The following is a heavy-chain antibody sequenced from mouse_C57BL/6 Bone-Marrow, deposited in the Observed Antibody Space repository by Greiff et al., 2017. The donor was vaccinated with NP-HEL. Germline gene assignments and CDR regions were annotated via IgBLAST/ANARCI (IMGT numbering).Heavy chain of an antibody. J-gene: IGHJ4*01. CDR2: IDPSDSYT. Sequence: QVQLQQPGAELVRPGTSVKLSCKASGYTFTSYWMHWVKQRPGQGLEWIGVIDPSDSYTNYNQKFKGKATLTVDTSSSTAYMQLSSLTSEDSAVYYCASSWPEGAMDYWGQGTSVTVSS. V-gene: IGHV1-59*01. D-gene: IGHD1-2*01. CDR3: ASSWPEGAMDY. CDR1: GYTFTSYW.